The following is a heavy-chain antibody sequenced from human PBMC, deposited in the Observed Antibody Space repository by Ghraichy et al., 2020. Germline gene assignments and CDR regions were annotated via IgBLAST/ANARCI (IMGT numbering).Heavy chain of an antibody. CDR1: GYNFRSYA. CDR2: IDGYTANT. Sequence: ASVKVSCKASGYNFRSYAINWVRQAPGQGLEWMGWIDGYTANTTYAPGFTGRFVFSLDRSVSTAYLEISSLESEDTAVYYCARDGVQMRGSAAYDYWGQGTLVTVSS. J-gene: IGHJ4*02. CDR3: ARDGVQMRGSAAYDY. D-gene: IGHD2-8*01. V-gene: IGHV7-4-1*02.